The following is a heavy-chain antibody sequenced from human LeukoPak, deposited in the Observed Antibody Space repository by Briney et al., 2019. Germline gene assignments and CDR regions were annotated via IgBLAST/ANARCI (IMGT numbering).Heavy chain of an antibody. CDR3: ARGLRQYGGNWDY. CDR2: MNPNSGNT. D-gene: IGHD4-23*01. Sequence: ASVKVSCKASGYTFTSYDINWVRQATGRGLEWMGWMNPNSGNTGYAQKFQGRVTITRNTSISTAYMELSSLRSEDTAVYYCARGLRQYGGNWDYWGQGTLVTVSS. CDR1: GYTFTSYD. V-gene: IGHV1-8*03. J-gene: IGHJ4*02.